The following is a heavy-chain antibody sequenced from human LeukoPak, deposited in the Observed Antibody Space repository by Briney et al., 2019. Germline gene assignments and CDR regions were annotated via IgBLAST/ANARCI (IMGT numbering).Heavy chain of an antibody. J-gene: IGHJ4*02. CDR2: INHSGST. CDR1: GGSISSSSYY. D-gene: IGHD4-17*01. V-gene: IGHV4-39*07. Sequence: ASETLSLTCTVSGGSISSSSYYWGWIRQPPGKGLEWIGEINHSGSTNYNPSLKSRVTISVDTSKNQFSLKLSSVTAADTAVYYCARLSADGDYGRYFDYWGQGTLVTVSS. CDR3: ARLSADGDYGRYFDY.